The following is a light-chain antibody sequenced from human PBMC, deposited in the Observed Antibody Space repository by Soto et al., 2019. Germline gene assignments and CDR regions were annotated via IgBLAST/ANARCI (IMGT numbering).Light chain of an antibody. CDR1: SGYSTND. J-gene: IGLJ3*02. V-gene: IGLV4-69*01. CDR2: INYDGTH. CDR3: QSLGTGIQV. Sequence: QTVVTQSPSASASLGASVKLTCTLSSGYSTNDIAWHQQQSEKGPRFLMKINYDGTHSKGDGFFDRFSGSSSGAERHLSISSLQYEDEADYYCQSLGTGIQVFGGGTKLTVL.